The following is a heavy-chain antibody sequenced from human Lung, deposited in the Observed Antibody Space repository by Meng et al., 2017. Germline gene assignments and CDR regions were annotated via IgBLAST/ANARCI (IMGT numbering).Heavy chain of an antibody. CDR3: ARGPTTMAHDFDY. D-gene: IGHD4-11*01. CDR1: GGSFSDYY. CDR2: INHSGST. J-gene: IGHJ4*02. Sequence: QVQLQQCGAGLLKPSGTLSPACVVSGGSFSDYYWSWIRQPPGKGLEWIGEINHSGSTNYNPSLESRATISVDTSQNNLSLKLSSVTAADSAVYYCARGPTTMAHDFDYWGQGTLVTVSS. V-gene: IGHV4-34*01.